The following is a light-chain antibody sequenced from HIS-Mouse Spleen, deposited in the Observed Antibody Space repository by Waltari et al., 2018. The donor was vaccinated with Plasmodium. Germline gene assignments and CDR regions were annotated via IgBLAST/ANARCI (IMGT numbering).Light chain of an antibody. CDR3: QSADSSGTPNWV. CDR2: KDS. Sequence: SYELTQPPSVSVSPGQTARITCPGAALPKQYAYWYQQKPGQAPVLVIYKDSGRPSGIPERFSGSSSGTTVTLTISGVQAEDEADYYCQSADSSGTPNWVFGGGTKLTVL. V-gene: IGLV3-25*03. J-gene: IGLJ3*02. CDR1: ALPKQY.